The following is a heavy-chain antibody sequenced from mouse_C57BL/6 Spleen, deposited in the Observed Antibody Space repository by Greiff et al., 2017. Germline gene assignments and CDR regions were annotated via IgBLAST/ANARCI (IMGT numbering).Heavy chain of an antibody. J-gene: IGHJ1*03. Sequence: VQLQQPGAELVKPGASVKLSCKASGYTFTSYWMHWVKQRPGQGLEWIGMIHPNSGSTNYNEKFKSKATLTVDKSSSTAYMQLSSLTSEDSAVYYCARMPAQVPHWYFDVWGTGTTVTVSS. CDR2: IHPNSGST. V-gene: IGHV1-64*01. CDR3: ARMPAQVPHWYFDV. CDR1: GYTFTSYW. D-gene: IGHD3-2*02.